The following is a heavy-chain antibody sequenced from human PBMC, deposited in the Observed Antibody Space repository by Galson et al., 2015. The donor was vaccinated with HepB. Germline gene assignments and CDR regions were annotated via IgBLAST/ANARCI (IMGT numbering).Heavy chain of an antibody. Sequence: SLRLSCAASGFTVSSNYMTWVRQAPGKGLEWVSVIYSGGTTDYADSVKGRFTISRDNSKNTAYLHIKSLKTEDTAVYYCTRLGDLSGYSSSWGQGTLVAVSS. J-gene: IGHJ4*02. CDR2: IYSGGTT. CDR1: GFTVSSNY. V-gene: IGHV3-53*01. D-gene: IGHD6-13*01. CDR3: TRLGDLSGYSSS.